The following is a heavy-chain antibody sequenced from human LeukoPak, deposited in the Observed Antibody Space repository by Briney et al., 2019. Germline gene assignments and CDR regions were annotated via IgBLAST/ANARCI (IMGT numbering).Heavy chain of an antibody. D-gene: IGHD2-2*01. V-gene: IGHV3-21*01. CDR2: ISSTSGYI. CDR3: ARDQAGLQYQLLGAVAGPGY. J-gene: IGHJ4*02. Sequence: KPGGSLRLSCAASGFTFSSYSMNWVRQAPGKGLEWVSSISSTSGYIYYADSVKGRFTISRDNAKNSLYLQMNSLRAEDTAVYYCARDQAGLQYQLLGAVAGPGYWGQGTLVTASS. CDR1: GFTFSSYS.